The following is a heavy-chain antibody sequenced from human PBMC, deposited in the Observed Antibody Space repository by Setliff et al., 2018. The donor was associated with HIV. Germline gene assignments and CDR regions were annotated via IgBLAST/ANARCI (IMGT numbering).Heavy chain of an antibody. CDR2: IYTSGST. J-gene: IGHJ4*02. D-gene: IGHD3-3*01. CDR1: GGSISSHY. V-gene: IGHV4-4*08. Sequence: SETLSLTCTVSGGSISSHYWSWIRQPPGKGLEWIGHIYTSGSTNYNPSLKSRVTISVDTSKNHFSLRLSSVTAADTAVYYCARGVNFDYWGQGTQVTVSS. CDR3: ARGVNFDY.